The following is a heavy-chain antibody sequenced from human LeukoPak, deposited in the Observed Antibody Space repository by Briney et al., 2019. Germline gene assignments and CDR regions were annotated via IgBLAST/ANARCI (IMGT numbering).Heavy chain of an antibody. D-gene: IGHD3-10*01. Sequence: GGSLRLSCVASGFTFSSFAMQWVRQAPGKGLEWVAAIYYDGSNYADSGKGRFTISRDNSKSTLYLQMNSLRAEDTAVYYCAKDRLWFGESISHLDYWGQGTLVTVSS. CDR3: AKDRLWFGESISHLDY. J-gene: IGHJ4*02. V-gene: IGHV3-30*06. CDR1: GFTFSSFA. CDR2: IYYDGSN.